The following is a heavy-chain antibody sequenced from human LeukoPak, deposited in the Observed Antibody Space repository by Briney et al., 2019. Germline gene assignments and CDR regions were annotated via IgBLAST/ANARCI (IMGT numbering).Heavy chain of an antibody. CDR2: IYYSGST. D-gene: IGHD5-18*01. Sequence: SETLSLTCTVSGGSISSSSYYWGWIRQPPGKGLEWIGSIYYSGSTYYNPSLKSRVTISVDTSKNQFSLKLSSVTAADTAVYYCARDPETAMVEFDYWGQGTLGTVSS. CDR3: ARDPETAMVEFDY. V-gene: IGHV4-39*07. J-gene: IGHJ4*02. CDR1: GGSISSSSYY.